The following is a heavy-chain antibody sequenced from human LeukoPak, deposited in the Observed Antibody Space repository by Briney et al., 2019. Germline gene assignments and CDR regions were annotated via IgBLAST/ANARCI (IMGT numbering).Heavy chain of an antibody. CDR1: GFTFSSYA. D-gene: IGHD2-2*01. J-gene: IGHJ4*02. CDR2: ISYDGSNK. V-gene: IGHV3-30-3*01. Sequence: PGGSLRLSCAASGFTFSSYAMHWVRQAPAKGLEWVAVISYDGSNKYYADSVKGRFTISRDNSKNTLYLQMNSLRAEHTAVYYCARDLQLWGQGTLVTVSS. CDR3: ARDLQL.